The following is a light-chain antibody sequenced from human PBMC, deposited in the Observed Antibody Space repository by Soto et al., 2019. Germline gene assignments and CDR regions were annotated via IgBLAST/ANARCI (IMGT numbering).Light chain of an antibody. CDR3: QQSYSTPFT. V-gene: IGKV1-39*01. J-gene: IGKJ3*01. CDR1: QSISNY. CDR2: AAS. Sequence: DLQMTQPPSSLSASVGDRVTITCRASQSISNYLNWYQQKPGKAPKLLIYAASSLQSGVPSRFSGSGSGTDFTLTISSLQPEDFATYYCQQSYSTPFTFGPGTKVDIK.